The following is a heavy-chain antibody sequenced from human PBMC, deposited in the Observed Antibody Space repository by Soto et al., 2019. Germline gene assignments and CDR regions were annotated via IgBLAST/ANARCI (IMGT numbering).Heavy chain of an antibody. CDR1: GFTFSSYA. CDR3: AKLPISSSTSCYNGWYYFDI. V-gene: IGHV3-23*01. J-gene: IGHJ3*02. Sequence: GGSLRLACAASGFTFSSYAMSWVRQAPGKGLEWVSAISGSGGSTCYADSVKGRFTIARDNSKNTLYLEMNSMSTEDTAVYYFAKLPISSSTSCYNGWYYFDIWGQGTLVTVSS. D-gene: IGHD2-2*02. CDR2: ISGSGGST.